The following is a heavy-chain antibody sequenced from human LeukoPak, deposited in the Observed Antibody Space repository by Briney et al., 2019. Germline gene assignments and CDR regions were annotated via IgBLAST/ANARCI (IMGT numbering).Heavy chain of an antibody. CDR3: AKDRGRYYDSSGYYWGYYFDS. J-gene: IGHJ4*02. CDR2: ISGGGAST. CDR1: GFIFSSYA. Sequence: TGGSLRLSCAASGFIFSSYAVNWVRQAPGKGLEWVSTISGGGASTYYADSVKGRFTISRDNSKNTLYLQMSSLRAEDTAVYYCAKDRGRYYDSSGYYWGYYFDSWGQGILVTVSS. V-gene: IGHV3-23*01. D-gene: IGHD3-22*01.